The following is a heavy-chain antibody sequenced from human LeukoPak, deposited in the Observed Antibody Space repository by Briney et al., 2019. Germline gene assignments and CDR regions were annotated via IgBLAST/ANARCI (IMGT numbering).Heavy chain of an antibody. Sequence: PGGSLRLSCAASGFTFSSYSMNWVRQAPGKGLEWVSSISSSSSYIYYADSVKGRFTISRDNAKNSLYLQMNSLRAEDTAVYYCARDSLYYYYGMDVWGQGTAVTVSS. V-gene: IGHV3-21*01. J-gene: IGHJ6*02. CDR2: ISSSSSYI. CDR1: GFTFSSYS. CDR3: ARDSLYYYYGMDV.